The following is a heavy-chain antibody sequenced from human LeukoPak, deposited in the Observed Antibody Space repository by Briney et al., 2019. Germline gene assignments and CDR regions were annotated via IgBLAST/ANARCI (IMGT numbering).Heavy chain of an antibody. CDR3: AKDIIALAGGSSAHYYGMDV. J-gene: IGHJ6*02. V-gene: IGHV3-20*04. D-gene: IGHD6-6*01. CDR1: GFTFDDYG. Sequence: GGSLRLSCAASGFTFDDYGMSWVRQAPGKGLEWVSGIDRNGDSTGYADSVEGRFTISRDNAKNSLYLQMNSLRAEDTALYYCAKDIIALAGGSSAHYYGMDVWGQGTTVTVSS. CDR2: IDRNGDST.